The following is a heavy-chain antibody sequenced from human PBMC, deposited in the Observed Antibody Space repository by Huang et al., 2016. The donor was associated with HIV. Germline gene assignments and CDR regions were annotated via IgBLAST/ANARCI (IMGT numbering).Heavy chain of an antibody. CDR3: ARGAVAGAGTLRY. Sequence: QVQLVQSGAEVKKPGASVKVSCKASGYTFRNYDINWVRQATGQGLEWMGWMNPKSGNTDYAQKFQGRVTITRNTSISTAYMELSSLRSEDTAVYYCARGAVAGAGTLRYWGQGTLVTVSS. J-gene: IGHJ4*02. CDR2: MNPKSGNT. CDR1: GYTFRNYD. V-gene: IGHV1-8*03. D-gene: IGHD6-13*01.